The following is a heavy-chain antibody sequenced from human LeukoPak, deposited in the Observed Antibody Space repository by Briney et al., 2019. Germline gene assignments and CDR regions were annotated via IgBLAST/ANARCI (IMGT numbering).Heavy chain of an antibody. Sequence: GASVKVSCKASGYTFTGYYIHWVRQAPGQGLEWMGWINPNSGGTNYAQKFQGRVTMARDTSISTAYMELSRLRSDDTAVYYCARVIWFGEFRDAFDIWGQGTMVTVSS. CDR1: GYTFTGYY. J-gene: IGHJ3*02. D-gene: IGHD3-10*01. CDR3: ARVIWFGEFRDAFDI. CDR2: INPNSGGT. V-gene: IGHV1-2*02.